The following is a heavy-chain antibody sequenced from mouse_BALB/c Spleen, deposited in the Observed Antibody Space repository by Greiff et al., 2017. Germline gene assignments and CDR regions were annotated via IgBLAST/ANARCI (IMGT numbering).Heavy chain of an antibody. V-gene: IGHV1S81*02. J-gene: IGHJ4*01. CDR2: INPSNGRT. D-gene: IGHD1-1*02. CDR1: GYTFTSYW. CDR3: ARWDGGAMDY. Sequence: VQLQQPGAELVKPGASVKLSCKASGYTFTSYWMHWVKQRPGQGLEWIGEINPSNGRTNYNEKFKSKATLTVDKSSSTAYMQLSSLTSEDSAVYYCARWDGGAMDYWGQGTSVTVSS.